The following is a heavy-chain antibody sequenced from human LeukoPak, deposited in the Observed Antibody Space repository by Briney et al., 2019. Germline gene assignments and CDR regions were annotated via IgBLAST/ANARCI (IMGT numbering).Heavy chain of an antibody. CDR3: AKGVQRNMGPFDS. D-gene: IGHD3-16*01. CDR2: ISPGGDST. J-gene: IGHJ4*02. V-gene: IGHV3-23*01. CDR1: GFAFSGYA. Sequence: GGSLRLSCVASGFAFSGYAMSWVRQAPGRGLEWVSGISPGGDSTYYAESVKGRFTISRDNSKNTLWLQMNSLRDEDTAVYYCAKGVQRNMGPFDSWGQGTLASVSS.